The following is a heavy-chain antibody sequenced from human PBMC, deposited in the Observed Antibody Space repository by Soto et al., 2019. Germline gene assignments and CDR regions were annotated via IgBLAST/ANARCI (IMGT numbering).Heavy chain of an antibody. CDR2: ISSSSSYI. V-gene: IGHV3-21*01. CDR3: GSTYYNPSLKSRVTISVDTSKNQFSLKLSSVTAADTAVYYCARAILGYCSGGSCSPGFYYYYGMDV. D-gene: IGHD2-21*02. Sequence: GGSLRLSCAASGFTFSSYSMNWVRQAPGKGLEWVSSISSSSSYIYYADSVKGRFTISKDNAKNSLYLQMNSLRAEDTAVYYSGSTYYNPSLKSRVTISVDTSKNQFSLKLSSVTAADTAVYYCARAILGYCSGGSCSPGFYYYYGMDVWGQGTTVTVSS. J-gene: IGHJ6*02. CDR1: GFTFSSYS.